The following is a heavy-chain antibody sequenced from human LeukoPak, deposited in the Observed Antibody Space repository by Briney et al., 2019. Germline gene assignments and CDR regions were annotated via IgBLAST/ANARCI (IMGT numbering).Heavy chain of an antibody. CDR2: IYPGDSDT. CDR1: GCSFTSYW. Sequence: GESLKISCKGSGCSFTSYWIGWVRQMPGKGLEWMGIIYPGDSDTRYSPSFQGQVTISADKSISTAYLQWSSLKASDTAMYYCARPVCSGGSCYSVYFDYWGQGTLVTVSS. J-gene: IGHJ4*02. D-gene: IGHD2-15*01. V-gene: IGHV5-51*01. CDR3: ARPVCSGGSCYSVYFDY.